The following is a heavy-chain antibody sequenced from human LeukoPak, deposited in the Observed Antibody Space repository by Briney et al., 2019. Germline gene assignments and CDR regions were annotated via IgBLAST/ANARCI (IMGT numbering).Heavy chain of an antibody. Sequence: ASVKVSCKASVYTFTSYYINWVRQATGQGLEWIGWMKPNSVNTGYAQKFQGRVPMTKNTSINTDYMELSSLRSEDTVVYYCARGTRRYSSSTSCRKFFHYWGEGTLVSVSS. CDR1: VYTFTSYY. J-gene: IGHJ4*02. CDR2: MKPNSVNT. D-gene: IGHD2-2*01. V-gene: IGHV1-8*01. CDR3: ARGTRRYSSSTSCRKFFHY.